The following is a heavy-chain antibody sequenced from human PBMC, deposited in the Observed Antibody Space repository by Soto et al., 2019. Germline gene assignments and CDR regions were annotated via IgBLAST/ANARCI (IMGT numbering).Heavy chain of an antibody. D-gene: IGHD6-19*01. CDR3: ARGSGWYVEDGFDI. Sequence: QLQLQESGPGLVKPSETLSLTCTVSGGSISSSSYYWGWIRQPPGKGLEWIGSIYYSGSTYYNPSLKSRVTISVDTSKNQFSLKLSSVTAADTAVYYCARGSGWYVEDGFDIWGQGTMVTVSS. J-gene: IGHJ3*02. CDR2: IYYSGST. V-gene: IGHV4-39*01. CDR1: GGSISSSSYY.